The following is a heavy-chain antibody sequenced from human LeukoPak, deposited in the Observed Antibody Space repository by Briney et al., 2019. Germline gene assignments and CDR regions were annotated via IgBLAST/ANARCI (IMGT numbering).Heavy chain of an antibody. Sequence: ASVKVSCKASGYTFTGYYMHWVRQAPGQGLEWMGWINPNSGGTNYAQKFQGRVTITADKSTSTAYMELSSLRSEDTAVYYCARDEGGTTFWFDPWGQGTLVTVSS. V-gene: IGHV1-2*02. J-gene: IGHJ5*02. CDR2: INPNSGGT. CDR1: GYTFTGYY. D-gene: IGHD1-7*01. CDR3: ARDEGGTTFWFDP.